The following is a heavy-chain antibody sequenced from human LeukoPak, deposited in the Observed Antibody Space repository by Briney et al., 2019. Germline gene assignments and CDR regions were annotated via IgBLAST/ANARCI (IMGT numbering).Heavy chain of an antibody. V-gene: IGHV4-39*07. CDR3: ARSGVATTSWGFDP. CDR1: GGSISSSSYY. D-gene: IGHD5-12*01. J-gene: IGHJ5*02. Sequence: SETLSLTCTVSGGSISSSSYYWGWIRQPPGKGLEWIGSIYYSGSTYYNLSLKSRVTISVDTSKNQFSLKLSSVTAADTAVYYCARSGVATTSWGFDPWGQGTLVTVSS. CDR2: IYYSGST.